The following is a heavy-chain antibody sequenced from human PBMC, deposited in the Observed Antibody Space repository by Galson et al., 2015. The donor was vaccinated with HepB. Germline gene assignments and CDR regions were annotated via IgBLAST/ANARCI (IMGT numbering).Heavy chain of an antibody. D-gene: IGHD3-16*01. CDR3: ARDRLGEGIDY. V-gene: IGHV3-53*01. CDR1: GFTVSSNY. Sequence: SLRLSCAASGFTVSSNYMSWVRQAPGKGLEWVSVIYSGGSTYYADSVKGRFTISRDNSKNTLYLQMNSLRAEDTAVYYCARDRLGEGIDYWGQGTLVTVSS. CDR2: IYSGGST. J-gene: IGHJ4*02.